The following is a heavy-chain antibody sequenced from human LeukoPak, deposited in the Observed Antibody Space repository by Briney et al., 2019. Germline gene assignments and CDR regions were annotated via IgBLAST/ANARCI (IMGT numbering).Heavy chain of an antibody. J-gene: IGHJ6*04. Sequence: GGSLRLSCAASGFTFSSYEMNCVREAPGKGLERVSYISSSGSTIYYADSVKGRLTISRDNAKNSLYLQMNSLRAEDTAVYYCAELGITMIGGVWGKGTTVTISS. V-gene: IGHV3-48*03. D-gene: IGHD3-10*02. CDR2: ISSSGSTI. CDR3: AELGITMIGGV. CDR1: GFTFSSYE.